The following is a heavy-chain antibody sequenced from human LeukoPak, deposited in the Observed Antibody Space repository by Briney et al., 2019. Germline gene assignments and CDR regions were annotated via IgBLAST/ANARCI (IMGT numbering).Heavy chain of an antibody. J-gene: IGHJ4*02. D-gene: IGHD3-10*01. CDR1: GFTFSGYW. CDR2: IKQGGSEQ. Sequence: GGSLRLSCAAAGFTFSGYWVTWVRQAPGKGLEWVANIKQGGSEQYYVDSVKGRFTISRDNAKNSLYLQMNSLRAEDTALYYCVRALWFGEAFFDFWGQGALVTVSS. V-gene: IGHV3-7*01. CDR3: VRALWFGEAFFDF.